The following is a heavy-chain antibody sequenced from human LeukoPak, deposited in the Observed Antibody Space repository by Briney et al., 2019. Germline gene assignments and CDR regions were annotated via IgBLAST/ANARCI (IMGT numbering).Heavy chain of an antibody. J-gene: IGHJ4*02. CDR3: ARGRFQRWGTIFGVVTTAYYFDY. Sequence: ASVKVPCKASGYTFTSYDINWVRQATGQGLEWMGRMNPNSGNTGYAQKFQGRVTITRNTSISTAYMELSSLRSEDTAVYYCARGRFQRWGTIFGVVTTAYYFDYWGQGTLVTVSS. CDR2: MNPNSGNT. D-gene: IGHD3-3*01. V-gene: IGHV1-8*03. CDR1: GYTFTSYD.